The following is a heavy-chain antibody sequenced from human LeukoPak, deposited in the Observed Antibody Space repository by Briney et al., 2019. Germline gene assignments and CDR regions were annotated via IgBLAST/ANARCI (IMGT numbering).Heavy chain of an antibody. D-gene: IGHD6-13*01. Sequence: GGSLRLSCSASGFTFSSYEMNWVRQAPGKGPEWVSYISRSGTTILYADSVRGRFTISRDKSKNTLYLQMNSLRAEDTAVYYCSKDAHSSSSTGWGQGTLVTVSS. CDR1: GFTFSSYE. CDR2: ISRSGTTI. CDR3: SKDAHSSSSTG. J-gene: IGHJ4*02. V-gene: IGHV3-48*03.